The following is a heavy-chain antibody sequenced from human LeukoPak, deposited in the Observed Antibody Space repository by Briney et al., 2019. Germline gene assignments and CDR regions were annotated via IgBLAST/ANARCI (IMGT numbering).Heavy chain of an antibody. V-gene: IGHV3-30*02. CDR2: IRYDETIK. Sequence: GGSLRLSCAASGFTLSSYGMHWVRQAPGKGLEWVAFIRYDETIKYYADSVKGRFTISRDNAKNSLYLQMNSPRAEDTAVYYCARTGLFILPPDYWGQGTLVTVSS. CDR1: GFTLSSYG. CDR3: ARTGLFILPPDY. D-gene: IGHD3-3*01. J-gene: IGHJ4*02.